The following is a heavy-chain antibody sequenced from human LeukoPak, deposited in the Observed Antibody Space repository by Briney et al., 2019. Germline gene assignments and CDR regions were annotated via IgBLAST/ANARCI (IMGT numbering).Heavy chain of an antibody. CDR1: GYTFTGYY. CDR2: INPNSGGT. J-gene: IGHJ6*03. Sequence: ASVKVSCKASGYTFTGYYMHWVQQAPGQGLEWLGWINPNSGGTNYAQKFQGRVTMTRDTSISTAYMELSRLRSEDTAVYYCARGSSGLERPGYYYYYYMDVWGKGTTVTVSS. D-gene: IGHD1-1*01. CDR3: ARGSSGLERPGYYYYYYMDV. V-gene: IGHV1-2*02.